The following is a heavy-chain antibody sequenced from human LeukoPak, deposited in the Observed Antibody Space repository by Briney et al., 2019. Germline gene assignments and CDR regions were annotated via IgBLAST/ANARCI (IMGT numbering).Heavy chain of an antibody. Sequence: PGGSLRLSCAASGFTFSDYAMVWVRQAPGKGLEWVAIISYDGSRKFYAESVQGRFTMSRDNSNSTLYLQLNPLTTDDTAVYYCARGRGGRGWYFDLWGRGTLVTVSS. D-gene: IGHD2-15*01. CDR2: ISYDGSRK. CDR1: GFTFSDYA. J-gene: IGHJ2*01. CDR3: ARGRGGRGWYFDL. V-gene: IGHV3-30*04.